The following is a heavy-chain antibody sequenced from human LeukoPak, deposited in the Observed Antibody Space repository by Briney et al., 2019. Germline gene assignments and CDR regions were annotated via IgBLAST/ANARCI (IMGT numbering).Heavy chain of an antibody. V-gene: IGHV1-69*06. J-gene: IGHJ5*02. CDR3: ARDNSVRDEAWWFNP. CDR1: GGTFSSYA. Sequence: GASVKVSCKASGGTFSSYAISWVRQAPGQGLEWMGGIIPIFGTTKYAQKFQGRVTITADKSTSTAYMELSSLRSEDTAVYYCARDNSVRDEAWWFNPWGQGTLVTVSS. CDR2: IIPIFGTT. D-gene: IGHD5-24*01.